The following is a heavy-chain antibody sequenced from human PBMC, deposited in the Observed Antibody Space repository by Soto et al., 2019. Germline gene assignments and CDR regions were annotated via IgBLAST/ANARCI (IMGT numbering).Heavy chain of an antibody. V-gene: IGHV1-3*01. Sequence: GASVKVSCKASGYTFTSYAMHWVRQAPGQRLEWMGWINAGNGNTKYSQKFQGRVTITRDTSASTAYMELSSLRSEDTVVYYCARMSLYGDYDFDYWGQGTLVTVSS. J-gene: IGHJ4*02. D-gene: IGHD4-17*01. CDR1: GYTFTSYA. CDR2: INAGNGNT. CDR3: ARMSLYGDYDFDY.